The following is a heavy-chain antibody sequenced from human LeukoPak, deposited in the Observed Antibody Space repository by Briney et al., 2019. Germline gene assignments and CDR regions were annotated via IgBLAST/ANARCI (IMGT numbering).Heavy chain of an antibody. CDR1: GYTFTGYY. CDR2: INPNSGGT. Sequence: ASVKVSCKASGYTFTGYYMHWVRQAPGQGLEWMGWINPNSGGTNYAQKFQGRVTMTRDTSISTAYMELSRLRSDDTAVYYCARRSSGWYVFDYWGQGTLVTVSS. V-gene: IGHV1-2*02. J-gene: IGHJ4*02. CDR3: ARRSSGWYVFDY. D-gene: IGHD6-19*01.